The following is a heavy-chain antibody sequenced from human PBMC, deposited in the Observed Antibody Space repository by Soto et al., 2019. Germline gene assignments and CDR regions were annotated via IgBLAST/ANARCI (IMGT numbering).Heavy chain of an antibody. Sequence: GVSLRLSCAASGFTFSSYGMHGVRQAPGKGLEWVAVISYDGSNKYYADSVKGRFTISRDNSKNTLYLQMNSLRAEDTAVYYCANGALRFLSCVPPDYHCYGMDVSGQGTTLTVSS. J-gene: IGHJ6*02. CDR2: ISYDGSNK. D-gene: IGHD3-3*01. CDR1: GFTFSSYG. CDR3: ANGALRFLSCVPPDYHCYGMDV. V-gene: IGHV3-30*18.